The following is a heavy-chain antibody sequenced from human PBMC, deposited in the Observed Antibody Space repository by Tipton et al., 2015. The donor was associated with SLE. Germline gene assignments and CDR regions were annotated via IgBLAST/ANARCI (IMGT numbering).Heavy chain of an antibody. D-gene: IGHD1-26*01. CDR3: ARDQTVRRELLGY. CDR2: ISGSGGST. J-gene: IGHJ4*02. CDR1: GFTFSSYA. Sequence: SLRLSCAASGFTFSSYAMSWVRQAPGKGLEWVSAISGSGGSTYYADSVKGRFTISRDNSKNTLYLQMNSLRAEDTAVYYCARDQTVRRELLGYWGQGTLVTVSS. V-gene: IGHV3-23*01.